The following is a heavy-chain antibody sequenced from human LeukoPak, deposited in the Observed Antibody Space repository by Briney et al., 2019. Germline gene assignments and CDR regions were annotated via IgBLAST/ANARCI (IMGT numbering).Heavy chain of an antibody. CDR3: AKDTRKGYIGYFDY. V-gene: IGHV3-66*01. CDR1: GFTVSSNY. J-gene: IGHJ4*02. Sequence: GGSLRLSCAASGFTVSSNYMSWVRQAPGKGLEWVSVIYSGGSTYYADSVKGRFTISRDNSKNTLYLQMNSLRAEDTAVYYCAKDTRKGYIGYFDYWGQGTLVTVSS. D-gene: IGHD1-26*01. CDR2: IYSGGST.